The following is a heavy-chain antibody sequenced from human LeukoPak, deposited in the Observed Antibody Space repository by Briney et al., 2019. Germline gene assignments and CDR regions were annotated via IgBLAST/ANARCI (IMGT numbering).Heavy chain of an antibody. CDR1: GFTVSSNY. D-gene: IGHD2-15*01. CDR3: ARDGEYCSGGSCYSNYYYGMDV. Sequence: GGSLRLSCAASGFTVSSNYMNWVRQAPGKGLEWVSVIYSGGSTYYADSVKGRFTISRDNSKNTLYLQMNSLRAEDTAVYYCARDGEYCSGGSCYSNYYYGMDVWAKGPRSPSP. V-gene: IGHV3-53*01. J-gene: IGHJ6*02. CDR2: IYSGGST.